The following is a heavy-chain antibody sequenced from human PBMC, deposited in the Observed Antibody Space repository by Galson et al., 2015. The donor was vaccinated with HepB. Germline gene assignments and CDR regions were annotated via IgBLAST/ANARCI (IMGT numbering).Heavy chain of an antibody. V-gene: IGHV3-74*01. J-gene: IGHJ4*02. CDR3: ARDETVLRHFDWLSN. D-gene: IGHD3-9*01. CDR1: GFTFSSYW. CDR2: INRDGSST. Sequence: SLRLSCAASGFTFSSYWMHWVRQVPGKGLVWVSRINRDGSSTTYADSVKGRFTVSRDNAKNTLYLQMNSLRAEDTAVYYCARDETVLRHFDWLSNWGQGTLVTVSS.